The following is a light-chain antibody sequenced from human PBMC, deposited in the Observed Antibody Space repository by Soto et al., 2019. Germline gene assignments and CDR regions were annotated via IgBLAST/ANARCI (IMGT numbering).Light chain of an antibody. CDR3: QKYDNAPLT. CDR1: QAISNY. CDR2: AAS. J-gene: IGKJ4*01. V-gene: IGKV1-27*01. Sequence: DILMTQSPSSLSASVGDRVTIACRASQAISNYLAWYQQKPGKVPKLLIYAASSLQSGVPPRFSGSGSGTDFTLTISSLQPEDVSTYYCQKYDNAPLTFGGGTKVEIK.